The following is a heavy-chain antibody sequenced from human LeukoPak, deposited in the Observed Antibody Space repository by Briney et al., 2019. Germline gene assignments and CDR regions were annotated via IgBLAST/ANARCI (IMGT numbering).Heavy chain of an antibody. CDR1: GFTFSDPY. D-gene: IGHD3-10*01. Sequence: PGGSLRLSCAASGFTFSDPYMDWVRQAPGKGLEWIGRIKNRANSYTTGYAASVKGRFAISRDDTENSLYLQMNSLKTEDTAVYYCTRSPSYYGSLFDYWGQGTLVTVSS. CDR2: IKNRANSYTT. CDR3: TRSPSYYGSLFDY. J-gene: IGHJ4*01. V-gene: IGHV3-72*01.